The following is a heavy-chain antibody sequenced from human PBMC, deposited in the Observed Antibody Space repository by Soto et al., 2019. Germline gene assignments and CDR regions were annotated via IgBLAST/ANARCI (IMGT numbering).Heavy chain of an antibody. D-gene: IGHD3-22*01. CDR2: INAGNGNT. J-gene: IGHJ5*02. Sequence: ASVKVSCKASGYTFTSYAMHWVRQAPGQRLEWMGWINAGNGNTKYSQKFQGRVTITRDTSASTAYMELSSLRSEDTAVYYCARELSSGYYSAWFDPWGQGTLVTVS. CDR3: ARELSSGYYSAWFDP. V-gene: IGHV1-3*01. CDR1: GYTFTSYA.